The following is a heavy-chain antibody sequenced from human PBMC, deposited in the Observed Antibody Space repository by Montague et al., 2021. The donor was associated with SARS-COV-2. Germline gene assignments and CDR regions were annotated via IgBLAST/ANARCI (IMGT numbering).Heavy chain of an antibody. Sequence: TLSLTRTVSGGSNSSGSYYWSWIRQPAGKELEWIGRIYTSGTTDYSFSLKSRVTISVDTSKNQFSLKLTSVTAADTAVYYCARAHSGSWAHLDNWGQGSLVTVSS. J-gene: IGHJ4*02. CDR2: IYTSGTT. CDR3: ARAHSGSWAHLDN. CDR1: GGSNSSGSYY. V-gene: IGHV4-61*02. D-gene: IGHD5-12*01.